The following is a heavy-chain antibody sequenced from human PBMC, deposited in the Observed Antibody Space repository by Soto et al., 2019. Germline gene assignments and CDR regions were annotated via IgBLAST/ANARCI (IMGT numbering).Heavy chain of an antibody. CDR1: GYSFTSYW. CDR2: IDPSDSYT. Sequence: PGESLKISCNGSGYSFTSYWIGWVRQMPWKGLEWMGRIDPSDSYTNYSPSFQGHVTISADKSISTAYLQWSSLKASDTAMYYCAISGYYYDSSGYSPPVDYWGQGTLVTVSA. V-gene: IGHV5-10-1*01. CDR3: AISGYYYDSSGYSPPVDY. J-gene: IGHJ4*02. D-gene: IGHD3-22*01.